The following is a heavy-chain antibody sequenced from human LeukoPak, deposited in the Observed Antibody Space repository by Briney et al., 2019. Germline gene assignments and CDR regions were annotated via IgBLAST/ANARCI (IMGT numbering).Heavy chain of an antibody. CDR3: ARARPLGVSYYFDY. D-gene: IGHD5/OR15-5a*01. J-gene: IGHJ4*02. CDR1: RFTFSTYS. V-gene: IGHV3-21*01. CDR2: ISSRSTYI. Sequence: PGGSLRLSCAASRFTFSTYSMNWVRQAPGKGLEWVSSISSRSTYIYYADSVKGRFTISRDNAKNSLYLQMNSLRAEDTAVYYCARARPLGVSYYFDYWGQGTLVTVSS.